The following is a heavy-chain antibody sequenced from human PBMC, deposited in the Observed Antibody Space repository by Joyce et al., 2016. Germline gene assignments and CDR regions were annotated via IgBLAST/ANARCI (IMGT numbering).Heavy chain of an antibody. CDR3: ARDSGDADNSLDC. CDR2: IYHNGTT. Sequence: QVQLQESGPGLVKPSETLSLSCTVSGVSISSPYSWGWIRQPPGKGLEWIGNIYHNGTTYSNPSLKSRVTISVDTSKNQFSLKLTSVSAADTAVYYCARDSGDADNSLDCWGQGTLVSVSS. J-gene: IGHJ4*02. V-gene: IGHV4-38-2*02. CDR1: GVSISSPYS. D-gene: IGHD5-24*01.